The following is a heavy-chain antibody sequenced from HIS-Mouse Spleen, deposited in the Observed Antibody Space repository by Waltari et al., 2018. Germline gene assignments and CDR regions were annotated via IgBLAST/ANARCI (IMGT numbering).Heavy chain of an antibody. J-gene: IGHJ2*01. CDR1: GYTFTSYD. V-gene: IGHV1-8*01. CDR2: MNPNSGNT. CDR3: AGSPLAARPSSNYWYFDL. D-gene: IGHD6-6*01. Sequence: QVQLVQSGAEVKKPGASVKVSCKASGYTFTSYDINWVRQAPGQGLEWMGWMNPNSGNTGYAQKFQGRVTMTRNTSISTAYMELSSLRSEDTAVYYCAGSPLAARPSSNYWYFDLWGRGTLVTVSS.